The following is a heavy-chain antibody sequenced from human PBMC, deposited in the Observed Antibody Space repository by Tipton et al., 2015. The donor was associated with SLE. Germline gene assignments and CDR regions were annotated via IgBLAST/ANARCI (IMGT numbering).Heavy chain of an antibody. D-gene: IGHD3-22*01. CDR1: GGSTSRSTYY. CDR2: FYYTGNT. V-gene: IGHV4-39*07. CDR3: ARMRYYYDNSVTHREYFQY. Sequence: TLSLTCTVSGGSTSRSTYYWGWIRQPPGKGLEWIGSFYYTGNTYYNPSLKSRVTISVDTSKNQVSLKLNSVTAADTAVYYCARMRYYYDNSVTHREYFQYWGQGTLVTVSS. J-gene: IGHJ1*01.